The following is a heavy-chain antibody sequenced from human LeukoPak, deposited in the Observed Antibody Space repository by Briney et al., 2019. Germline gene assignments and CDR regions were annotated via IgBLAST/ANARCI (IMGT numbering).Heavy chain of an antibody. D-gene: IGHD3-10*01. CDR1: GYTFTSYG. V-gene: IGHV1-18*01. CDR2: ISAYNGNT. Sequence: ASVKVSCKASGYTFTSYGISWVRQAPGQGLEWMGWISAYNGNTNYAQKLQGRVTMTTDTFTSTAYMELRSLRSDDTAVYYCARGGLFGSGSYQGSDYWGQGTLVTVSS. CDR3: ARGGLFGSGSYQGSDY. J-gene: IGHJ4*02.